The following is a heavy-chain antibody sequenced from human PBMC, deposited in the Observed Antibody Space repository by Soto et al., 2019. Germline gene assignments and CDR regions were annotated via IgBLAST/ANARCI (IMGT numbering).Heavy chain of an antibody. J-gene: IGHJ3*02. Sequence: QVQLVQSGAEVKKPGASVKVSCKASGYTFTSYAMHWVRQAPGQSLEWMGWINAGNGNTKYSQKFQGRVTITRDTSASTAYMELSSLRSEDTAVYYCAGIWGSYRYGVAFDIWGQGTMVTVSS. CDR3: AGIWGSYRYGVAFDI. CDR2: INAGNGNT. CDR1: GYTFTSYA. V-gene: IGHV1-3*01. D-gene: IGHD3-16*02.